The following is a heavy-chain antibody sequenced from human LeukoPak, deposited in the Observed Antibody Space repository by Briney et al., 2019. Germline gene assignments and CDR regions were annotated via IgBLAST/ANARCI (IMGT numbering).Heavy chain of an antibody. V-gene: IGHV1-8*01. Sequence: ASVKVSCKASGYTFTSYDINWVRQATGQGLEWMGWMNPNNGNTDYAQKFQGRVTLTRNTSIGTAYMELSSLRSEDTAVYYCTRGGPVAGTHKYFHHWGQGTLVTVSS. CDR3: TRGGPVAGTHKYFHH. CDR1: GYTFTSYD. D-gene: IGHD6-19*01. J-gene: IGHJ1*01. CDR2: MNPNNGNT.